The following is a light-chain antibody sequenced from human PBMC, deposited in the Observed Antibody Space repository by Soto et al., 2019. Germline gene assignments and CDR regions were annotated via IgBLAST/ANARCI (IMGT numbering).Light chain of an antibody. J-gene: IGKJ2*01. CDR3: QQRSSWPRNT. Sequence: EIVLTQSPATLSLSPGERATLSCRASQSVSRHLAWYQQRPGQALRLLIYDIYYRDSGIPGRFSGSGSGTDFTLTISSLEPEDSAVYYCQQRSSWPRNTFGQGTKLEIK. V-gene: IGKV3-11*01. CDR2: DIY. CDR1: QSVSRH.